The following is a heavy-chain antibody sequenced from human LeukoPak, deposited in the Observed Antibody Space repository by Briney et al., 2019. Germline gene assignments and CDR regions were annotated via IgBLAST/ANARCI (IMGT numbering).Heavy chain of an antibody. V-gene: IGHV4-59*01. Sequence: SETLSLTCTVSGGSISSYYWSWIRQPPGKGLEWIGYIYYSGSTNYNPSLKSRVTISVDTSKNQFSLKLSSVTAADTAVYYCARGRATMPYDYWGQGTLVTVSS. CDR1: GGSISSYY. CDR2: IYYSGST. J-gene: IGHJ4*02. D-gene: IGHD5-24*01. CDR3: ARGRATMPYDY.